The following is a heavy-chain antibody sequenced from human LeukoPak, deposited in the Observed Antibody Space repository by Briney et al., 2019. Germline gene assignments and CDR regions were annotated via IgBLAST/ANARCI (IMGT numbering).Heavy chain of an antibody. CDR3: ARVGGYDFWSGYYPSWFDP. CDR1: GGSISSHY. Sequence: PSETLSLTCTVSGGSISSHYWSWIRQPPGKGLEWIGYIYYSGSTNYNPSLKSRVTISVDTSKNQFSLKLSSVTAADTAVYYCARVGGYDFWSGYYPSWFDPWGQGTLVTVSS. V-gene: IGHV4-59*11. J-gene: IGHJ5*02. D-gene: IGHD3-3*01. CDR2: IYYSGST.